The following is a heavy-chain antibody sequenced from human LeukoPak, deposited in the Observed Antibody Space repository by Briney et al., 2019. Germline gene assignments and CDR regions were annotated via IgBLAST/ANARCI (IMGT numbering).Heavy chain of an antibody. CDR1: GYTLTELS. Sequence: ASVTVSCKVSGYTLTELSMHWVRQAPGKGLEWMGGFDPEDGETIYAQKFQGRVTMTEDTSTDTAYMELSSLRSEDTAVYYCATKRYFDWSFDYWGQGTLVTVSS. CDR3: ATKRYFDWSFDY. J-gene: IGHJ4*02. CDR2: FDPEDGET. D-gene: IGHD3-9*01. V-gene: IGHV1-24*01.